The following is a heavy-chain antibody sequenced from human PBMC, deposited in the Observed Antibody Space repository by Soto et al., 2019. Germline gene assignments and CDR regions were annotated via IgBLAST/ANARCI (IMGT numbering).Heavy chain of an antibody. CDR1: GASVSTGAYY. J-gene: IGHJ5*02. V-gene: IGHV4-31*03. CDR2: VYESGYT. Sequence: PSETLSLTCTVSGASVSTGAYYWGWVRQRPGRGLEWIGYVYESGYTYYNMSLKSRLTTSLDRSNNQFSLGLTSVTAADTAMYFCAKGKSTGDIDWFDPWGQGSLVTVSS. CDR3: AKGKSTGDIDWFDP. D-gene: IGHD3-10*01.